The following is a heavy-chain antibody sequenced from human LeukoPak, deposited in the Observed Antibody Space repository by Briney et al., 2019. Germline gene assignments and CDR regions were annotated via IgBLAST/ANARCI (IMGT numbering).Heavy chain of an antibody. CDR2: ISGSGGNT. CDR3: AKDPEWELLRKVSFGFDY. CDR1: GFTFNSYA. J-gene: IGHJ4*02. Sequence: GGSLRLPCAASGFTFNSYAMNWVRQAPGKGLEWVSAISGSGGNTYYADSVKGRFTISRDTSKNTLYLQMNSLRAEDTAVYYCAKDPEWELLRKVSFGFDYWGQGTLVTVSS. D-gene: IGHD1-26*01. V-gene: IGHV3-23*01.